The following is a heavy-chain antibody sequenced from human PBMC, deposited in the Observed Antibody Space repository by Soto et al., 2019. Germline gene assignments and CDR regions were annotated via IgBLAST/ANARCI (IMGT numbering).Heavy chain of an antibody. CDR2: IDPSDSYT. Sequence: PGESLKISCKGSGYSFTSYWISWVRQMPGKGLEWMGRIDPSDSYTNYSPSFQGHVTISADKSISTAYLQWSSLKASDTAMYYCARWWELPDNYYYGMDVWGQGTTVTVSS. J-gene: IGHJ6*02. CDR3: ARWWELPDNYYYGMDV. D-gene: IGHD1-26*01. CDR1: GYSFTSYW. V-gene: IGHV5-10-1*01.